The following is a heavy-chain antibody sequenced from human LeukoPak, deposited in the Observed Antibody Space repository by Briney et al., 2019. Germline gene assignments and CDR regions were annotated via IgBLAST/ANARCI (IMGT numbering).Heavy chain of an antibody. CDR1: GFTFSPYS. CDR3: ASSNGALDI. V-gene: IGHV3-48*02. CDR2: ITGSSSTM. D-gene: IGHD2-8*01. Sequence: TGGSLRLCCAASGFTFSPYSMNWVRQAPGKGLEWISYITGSSSTMYYADSVKGRFTISRDNAKNLLYLQMNSLRDEDTAVYYCASSNGALDIWGQGTMVTVSS. J-gene: IGHJ3*02.